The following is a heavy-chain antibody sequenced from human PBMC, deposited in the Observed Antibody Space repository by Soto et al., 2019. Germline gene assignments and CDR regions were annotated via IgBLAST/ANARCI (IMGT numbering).Heavy chain of an antibody. Sequence: SETLSLTCTVSGDSIISSRFYWGWLRQPPGKGLEWIGSIFYLGSSYYNPSLKSRVTMSVDTSKNQFSLRLRSVTAADTALYFCARHSLALRKNNWFDPWGHRSMVAVYS. CDR1: GDSIISSRFY. J-gene: IGHJ5*02. D-gene: IGHD3-3*02. V-gene: IGHV4-39*01. CDR2: IFYLGSS. CDR3: ARHSLALRKNNWFDP.